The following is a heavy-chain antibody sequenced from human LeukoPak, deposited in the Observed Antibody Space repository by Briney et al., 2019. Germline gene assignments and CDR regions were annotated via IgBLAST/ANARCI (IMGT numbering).Heavy chain of an antibody. V-gene: IGHV4-34*01. J-gene: IGHJ4*02. CDR2: INHSGST. CDR3: ARNKRDVRYYDILTDYPKYFFDH. Sequence: PSETLSLTCTVYGGSFSGYYWSWIRQPPGKGLEWIGEINHSGSTNYNPSLKSRVTISVDTSKNQFSLKLSSVTAADTAVYYCARNKRDVRYYDILTDYPKYFFDHWGQGTLVTVSS. D-gene: IGHD3-9*01. CDR1: GGSFSGYY.